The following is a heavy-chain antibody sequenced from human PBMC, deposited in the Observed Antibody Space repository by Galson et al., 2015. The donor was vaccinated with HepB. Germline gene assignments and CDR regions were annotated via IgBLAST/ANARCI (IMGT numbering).Heavy chain of an antibody. Sequence: SETLSLTCAVYGGSSSGYYWSWIRQPPGKGLEWIGEINHSGSTNYNPSLKSRVTISVDTSKNQFSLKLSSVTAADTAVYYCARGRTQLNIAARPYYGMDVWGQGTTVTVSS. V-gene: IGHV4-34*01. CDR3: ARGRTQLNIAARPYYGMDV. CDR1: GGSSSGYY. J-gene: IGHJ6*02. CDR2: INHSGST. D-gene: IGHD6-6*01.